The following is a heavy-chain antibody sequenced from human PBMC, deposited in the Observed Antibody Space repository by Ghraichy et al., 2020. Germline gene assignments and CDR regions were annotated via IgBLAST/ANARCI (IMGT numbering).Heavy chain of an antibody. CDR1: GGSISSYY. Sequence: SETLSLTCTVSGGSISSYYWSWIRQPPGKGLEWIGYIYYSGSTNYNPSLKSRVTISVDTSKNQFSLKLSSVTAADTAVYYCARDRFPDYQRPLLLPQTPYNWFDPWGQGTLVTVSS. CDR3: ARDRFPDYQRPLLLPQTPYNWFDP. D-gene: IGHD2-15*01. CDR2: IYYSGST. J-gene: IGHJ5*02. V-gene: IGHV4-59*01.